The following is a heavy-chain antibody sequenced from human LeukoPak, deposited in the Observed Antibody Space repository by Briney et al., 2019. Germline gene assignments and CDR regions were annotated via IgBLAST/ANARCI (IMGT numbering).Heavy chain of an antibody. CDR2: IIPILGIA. J-gene: IGHJ3*02. D-gene: IGHD3-3*01. CDR1: GGTFSSYA. V-gene: IGHV1-69*04. CDR3: ARADKFHCGETIFGGCAFDI. Sequence: SVKVSCKASGGTFSSYAISWVRQAPGQGLEWMGRIIPILGIANYAQRFQGRVTITADKSTSTAYMELSSLRSEDTAVYYCARADKFHCGETIFGGCAFDIWGQGTMVTVSS.